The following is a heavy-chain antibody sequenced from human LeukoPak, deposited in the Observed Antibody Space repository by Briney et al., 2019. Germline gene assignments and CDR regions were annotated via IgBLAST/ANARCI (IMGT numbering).Heavy chain of an antibody. CDR3: ARESTAFDY. CDR1: GFTFSSYA. V-gene: IGHV3-48*01. CDR2: INSISNTI. J-gene: IGHJ4*02. Sequence: PGGSLRLSCAASGFTFSSYAMSWVRQAPGKGLEWVSYINSISNTIYYADSVKGRFTISRDNSKNTLYLQMNSLRAEDTAVYYCARESTAFDYWGQGTLVTVSS.